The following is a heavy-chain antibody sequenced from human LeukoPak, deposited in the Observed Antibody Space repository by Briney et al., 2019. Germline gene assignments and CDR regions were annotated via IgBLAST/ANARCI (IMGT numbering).Heavy chain of an antibody. V-gene: IGHV4-34*01. D-gene: IGHD3-10*01. CDR2: INHSGST. CDR1: GGSFSGYY. J-gene: IGHJ4*02. CDR3: ARASVLLWFGEYLRYYFDY. Sequence: SETLSLTCAVYGGSFSGYYWSWIRQPPGKGLEWIGEINHSGSTNYNPSLKSRVTISVDTSKNQFSLKLSSVTAADTAVYYCARASVLLWFGEYLRYYFDYWGQGTLVTVSS.